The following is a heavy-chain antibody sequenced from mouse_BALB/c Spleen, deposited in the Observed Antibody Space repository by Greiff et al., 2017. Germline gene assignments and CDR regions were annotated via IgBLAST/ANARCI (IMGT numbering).Heavy chain of an antibody. CDR2: ISSGSSTI. CDR1: GFTFSSFG. CDR3: ARYYFDY. Sequence: EVKLVESGGGLVKPGGSLKLSCAASGFTFSSFGMHWVRQAPEKGLEWVAYISSGSSTIYYADTVKGRFTISRDNPKNTLFLQMTSLRSEDTAMYYCARYYFDYWGQGTTLTVSS. J-gene: IGHJ2*01. V-gene: IGHV5-17*02.